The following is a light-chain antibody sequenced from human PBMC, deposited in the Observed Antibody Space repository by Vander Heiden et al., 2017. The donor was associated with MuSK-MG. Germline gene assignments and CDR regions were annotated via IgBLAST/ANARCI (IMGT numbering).Light chain of an antibody. CDR3: QVWDSRSDHVV. V-gene: IGLV3-21*04. CDR2: YDG. Sequence: SYVLTQPPSVSVAPGQTARISCGGDNIRTKSVHWYQQKPGQAPVVVMYYDGVRPSGIPERFSGSNAGNTATLAISGVEAGDEADYYCQVWDSRSDHVVFGGGTNLIGL. J-gene: IGLJ2*01. CDR1: NIRTKS.